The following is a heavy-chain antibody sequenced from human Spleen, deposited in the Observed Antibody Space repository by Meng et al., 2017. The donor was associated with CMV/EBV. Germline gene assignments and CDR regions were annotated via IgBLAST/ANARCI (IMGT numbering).Heavy chain of an antibody. CDR3: AKGSTTGYCGTTSCYRTEYFLH. CDR2: ISRYTGNT. J-gene: IGHJ1*01. D-gene: IGHD2-2*03. V-gene: IGHV1-18*01. Sequence: YGINWLRQASGQGPECMGWISRYTGNTNYAQKLQGRVTMTTDTSTSTAYMELRSLTSDDTAVYFCAKGSTTGYCGTTSCYRTEYFLHWGQGTLVTVSS. CDR1: YG.